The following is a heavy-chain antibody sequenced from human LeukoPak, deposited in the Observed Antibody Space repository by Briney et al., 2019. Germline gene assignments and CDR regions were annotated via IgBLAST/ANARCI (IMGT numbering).Heavy chain of an antibody. Sequence: PWETLPLTCAVYGGTFSGYDWNWIRQPPGKGLEWIGEINHSGSTNYNPSLKSRVTISVDTSKNQFSLKLSSVTAADTAVYYRARGRSHFNWGSWYNWFDPWGQGTLVTVSS. CDR2: INHSGST. V-gene: IGHV4-34*01. CDR3: ARGRSHFNWGSWYNWFDP. CDR1: GGTFSGYD. J-gene: IGHJ5*02. D-gene: IGHD7-27*01.